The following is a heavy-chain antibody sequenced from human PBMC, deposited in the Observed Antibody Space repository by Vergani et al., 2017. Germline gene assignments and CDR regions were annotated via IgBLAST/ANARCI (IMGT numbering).Heavy chain of an antibody. D-gene: IGHD6-19*01. V-gene: IGHV4-34*01. J-gene: IGHJ5*02. Sequence: QAQLQQWGAGLLKPSETLSLTCAIYGGSFNDYWWTWIRQPPGKGLEWIGEIRHDGITHYSPSLKTRVTISVDTSKNQFSLTLTSVTAADTAVYYCASDTHSGQRADRWGQGILVTVTS. CDR3: ASDTHSGQRADR. CDR2: IRHDGIT. CDR1: GGSFNDYW.